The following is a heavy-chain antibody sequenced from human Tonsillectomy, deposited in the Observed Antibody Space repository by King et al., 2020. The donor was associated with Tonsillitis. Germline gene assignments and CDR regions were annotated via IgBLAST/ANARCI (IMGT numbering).Heavy chain of an antibody. CDR3: AREYCNSTSCYSFDY. Sequence: QLQESGPGLVKPSETLSLTCTVSGGSINSHYWSWIRQPPGKGLEWIGYIYYTGNTKYNPSLNSRITISLDTSKSQFSLRLSSVTAADTALYYCAREYCNSTSCYSFDYWGQGTLVTVSS. CDR1: GGSINSHY. J-gene: IGHJ4*02. V-gene: IGHV4-59*11. CDR2: IYYTGNT. D-gene: IGHD2-2*01.